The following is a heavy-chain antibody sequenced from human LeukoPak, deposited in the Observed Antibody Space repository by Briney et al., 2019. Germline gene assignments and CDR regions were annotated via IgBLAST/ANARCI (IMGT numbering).Heavy chain of an antibody. CDR1: GFPFSSYS. Sequence: GPLLLSCSASGFPFSSYSMNWVRQAPGKGLEWVSSISSSSSYIYYADSVKGRFTIPRDNAKNSLYLQMNSLRAEDTAVYYCARDLTYQLLLALGYWGQGTLVTVSS. J-gene: IGHJ4*02. CDR3: ARDLTYQLLLALGY. V-gene: IGHV3-21*01. CDR2: ISSSSSYI. D-gene: IGHD2-2*01.